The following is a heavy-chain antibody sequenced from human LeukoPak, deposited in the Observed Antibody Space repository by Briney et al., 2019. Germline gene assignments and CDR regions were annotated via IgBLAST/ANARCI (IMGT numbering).Heavy chain of an antibody. V-gene: IGHV3-21*01. CDR1: GFTFSSYS. J-gene: IGHJ4*02. Sequence: GGSLRLSCAASGFTFSSYSMNWVRQAPGKGLVWVSSISSSSSYIYYADSVKGRFTISRDNAKNSLYLQMNSLRAEDTAVYYCARDRLGPYDSSGPIDYWGQGTLVTVSS. D-gene: IGHD3-22*01. CDR2: ISSSSSYI. CDR3: ARDRLGPYDSSGPIDY.